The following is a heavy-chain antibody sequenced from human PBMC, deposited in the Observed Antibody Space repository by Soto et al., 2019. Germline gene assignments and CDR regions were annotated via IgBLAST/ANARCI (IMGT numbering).Heavy chain of an antibody. V-gene: IGHV1-46*03. Sequence: QVLLVQSGAEVKKPGASVKVSCKTSGYTFTNYYVHWVRQAPGQGLEWMGIINPSGGSTSYAQKCQGRVNMTRDTSTSTVYMELSSLRSEDTAVYYCTREDYGDYVHAFDLWGQGTMVAVSS. D-gene: IGHD4-17*01. CDR2: INPSGGST. CDR3: TREDYGDYVHAFDL. J-gene: IGHJ3*01. CDR1: GYTFTNYY.